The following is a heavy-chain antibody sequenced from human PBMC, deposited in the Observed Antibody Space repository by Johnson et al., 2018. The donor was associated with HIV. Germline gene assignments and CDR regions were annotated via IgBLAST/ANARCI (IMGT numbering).Heavy chain of an antibody. CDR2: IWYDGSNE. V-gene: IGHV3-33*01. Sequence: VESGTSLRLSCVASGFTFNSYAMHWVRQAPGKGLEWLSVIWYDGSNEYYADSVKGRFTISRDNSKNTLYLQMISLRGEDTAVYYCARDDLDNSGHLMAFDMWGQGTMVTVSS. J-gene: IGHJ3*02. CDR3: ARDDLDNSGHLMAFDM. D-gene: IGHD1-26*01. CDR1: GFTFNSYA.